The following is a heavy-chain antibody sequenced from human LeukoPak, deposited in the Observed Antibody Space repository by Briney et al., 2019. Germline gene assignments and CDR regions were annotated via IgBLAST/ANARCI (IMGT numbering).Heavy chain of an antibody. Sequence: ASVKVSCKASGYTFTSCYMHWVRQAPGQGLEWMGIINPSGGSTSYAQKFQGRVTMTRDMSTSTVYMELSSLRSEDTAVYYCAREGSSSSYYYYYYMDVWGKGTTVTVSS. CDR3: AREGSSSSYYYYYYMDV. D-gene: IGHD6-6*01. CDR2: INPSGGST. J-gene: IGHJ6*03. V-gene: IGHV1-46*01. CDR1: GYTFTSCY.